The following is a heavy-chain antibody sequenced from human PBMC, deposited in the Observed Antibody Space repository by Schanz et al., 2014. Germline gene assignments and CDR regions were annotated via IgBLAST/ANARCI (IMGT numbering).Heavy chain of an antibody. V-gene: IGHV4-4*07. D-gene: IGHD3-22*01. Sequence: QVQLQESGPGLVKPSETLSLTCSVSGGSISSYYWSWIRQPAGKGLEWIGRFYSSGSTNYNPSLKSRAPISVDTPKNQFPRKRSSVTAADTAVYYCATQAYYYDTSIFQYWGQGTLVTVSS. CDR1: GGSISSYY. CDR2: FYSSGST. J-gene: IGHJ1*01. CDR3: ATQAYYYDTSIFQY.